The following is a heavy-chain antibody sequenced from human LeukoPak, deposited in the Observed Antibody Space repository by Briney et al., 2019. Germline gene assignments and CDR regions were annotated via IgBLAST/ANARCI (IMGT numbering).Heavy chain of an antibody. J-gene: IGHJ6*02. V-gene: IGHV1-3*01. D-gene: IGHD3-9*01. CDR3: ARDGRYFDWLSHYYGMDV. Sequence: ASVKVSCKASGYTFTSYAMHWVRQAPGQRLEWMGWINAGNGNTKYSQKFQGGVTITRDTSASTAYMELSSLRSEDTAVYYCARDGRYFDWLSHYYGMDVWGQGTTVTVSS. CDR2: INAGNGNT. CDR1: GYTFTSYA.